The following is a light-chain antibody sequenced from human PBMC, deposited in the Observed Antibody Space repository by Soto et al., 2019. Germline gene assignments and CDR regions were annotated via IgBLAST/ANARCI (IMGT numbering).Light chain of an antibody. CDR1: QTISSW. CDR3: QQYYTYPVT. Sequence: DVHMSQSPYSLSASVGERVTITCRASQTISSWLAWYQQKPGKAPKLLIYKASTLESGVPSRFSGSGSGTELTLTISSLQPDDFATYHCQQYYTYPVTFGQGTKVDIK. V-gene: IGKV1-5*03. CDR2: KAS. J-gene: IGKJ1*01.